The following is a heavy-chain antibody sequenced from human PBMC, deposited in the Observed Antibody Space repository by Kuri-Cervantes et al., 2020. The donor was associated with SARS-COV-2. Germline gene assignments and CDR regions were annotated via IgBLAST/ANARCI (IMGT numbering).Heavy chain of an antibody. V-gene: IGHV3-21*04. CDR3: ARTRADFGVVIIYYFDY. J-gene: IGHJ4*02. D-gene: IGHD3-3*01. CDR2: ISSSSSYI. CDR1: GFTFSSYA. Sequence: GESLKISCAASGFTFSSYAMHWVRQAPGKGLEWVSSISSSSSYIYYADSVKGRFTISRDNAKNSLYLQMNSLRAEDTAVYYCARTRADFGVVIIYYFDYWGQGTLVTVSS.